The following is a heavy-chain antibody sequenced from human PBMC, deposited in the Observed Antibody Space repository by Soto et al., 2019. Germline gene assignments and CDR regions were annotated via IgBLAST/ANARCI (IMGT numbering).Heavy chain of an antibody. V-gene: IGHV3-23*01. CDR1: GFTFSTYA. D-gene: IGHD1-7*01. Sequence: GRSLRLSCAASGFTFSTYALSWVRQAPGKGLEWVSAISANGQGIYYADSVRGRFTISRDNSKNTIFLHMDSLRAEDTAVYYCAKDRNYPRDQFHYWGQGTLVTVSS. CDR3: AKDRNYPRDQFHY. CDR2: ISANGQGI. J-gene: IGHJ4*02.